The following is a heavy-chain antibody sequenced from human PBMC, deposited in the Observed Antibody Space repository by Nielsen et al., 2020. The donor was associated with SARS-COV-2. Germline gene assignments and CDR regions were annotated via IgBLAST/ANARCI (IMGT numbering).Heavy chain of an antibody. Sequence: LTCTVSGGSISSYYWSWVRQAPGKGLEWVSSISSSSSYIYYADSVKGRFTISRDNAKNSLYLQMNSLRAEDTAVYYCARDRGSYYGADAFDIWGQGTMVTVSS. CDR2: ISSSSSYI. CDR1: GGSISSYY. J-gene: IGHJ3*02. D-gene: IGHD1-26*01. CDR3: ARDRGSYYGADAFDI. V-gene: IGHV3-21*01.